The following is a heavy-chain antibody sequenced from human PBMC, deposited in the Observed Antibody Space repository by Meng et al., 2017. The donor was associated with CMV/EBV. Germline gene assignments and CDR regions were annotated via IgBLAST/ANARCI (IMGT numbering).Heavy chain of an antibody. CDR3: ARDNIVVVPATVYYYYGMDV. V-gene: IGHV3-48*03. D-gene: IGHD2-2*01. CDR1: GFTFSSYE. CDR2: ISSSGSTI. J-gene: IGHJ6*02. Sequence: GESLKISCAASGFTFSSYEMNWVRQAPGKGLEWVSYISSSGSTIYYADSVKGRFTISRDNAKNSLYLQMNSLRAEDTAVYYCARDNIVVVPATVYYYYGMDVWGQGTTVTVSS.